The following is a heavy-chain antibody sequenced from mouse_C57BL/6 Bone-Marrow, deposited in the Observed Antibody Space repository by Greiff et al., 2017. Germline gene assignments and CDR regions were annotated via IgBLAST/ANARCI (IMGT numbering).Heavy chain of an antibody. D-gene: IGHD2-10*01. CDR1: GFTFSSYG. J-gene: IGHJ2*01. CDR3: ARGPLLSSDY. V-gene: IGHV5-6*01. Sequence: EVKLVESGGDLVKPGGSLKLSCAASGFTFSSYGMSWVRQTPDKRLEWVATISSGGSYTYYPDSVKGRFTISRDNAKNTLYLQMSSLKSEDTAMYYCARGPLLSSDYWGQGTTLTVSS. CDR2: ISSGGSYT.